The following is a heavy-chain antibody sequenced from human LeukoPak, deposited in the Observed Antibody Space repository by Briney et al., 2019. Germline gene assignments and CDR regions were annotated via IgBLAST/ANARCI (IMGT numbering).Heavy chain of an antibody. CDR1: GFTFSDYY. CDR2: ISSGGSTI. Sequence: GGSLRLSCAASGFTFSDYYMSWIRQAPGKGLECVSYISSGGSTIYYADSVKGRFTISRDNAKNSLYLQMSSLRAEDTAVYYCARVGRGWELDYWGQGTLVTVSS. D-gene: IGHD6-19*01. CDR3: ARVGRGWELDY. J-gene: IGHJ4*02. V-gene: IGHV3-11*04.